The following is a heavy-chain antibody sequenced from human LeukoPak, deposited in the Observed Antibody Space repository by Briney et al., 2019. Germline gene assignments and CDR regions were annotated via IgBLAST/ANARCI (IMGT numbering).Heavy chain of an antibody. J-gene: IGHJ4*02. CDR2: MKEDGSEK. CDR3: ARDRGYSNFDY. Sequence: GGSLRLSCAASGFTFSNYWMSWVRQAPGKGLEWVANMKEDGSEKNYVDSVKGRFTISRDNAQDSLYLQMNSLRAEDTAVYYCARDRGYSNFDYWGQGTLVTVSS. D-gene: IGHD4-11*01. V-gene: IGHV3-7*01. CDR1: GFTFSNYW.